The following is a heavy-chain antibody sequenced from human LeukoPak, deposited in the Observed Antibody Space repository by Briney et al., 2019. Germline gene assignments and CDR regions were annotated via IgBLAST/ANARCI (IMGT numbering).Heavy chain of an antibody. CDR2: INSGGEIT. CDR3: AKKTGGTYPFDY. V-gene: IGHV3-23*01. CDR1: GFTFSSYS. J-gene: IGHJ4*02. Sequence: PGGSLRLSCAASGFTFSSYSMIWVRQAPGKGLEWVSVINSGGEITCYADSVKGRFTISRDNSRNTMYLQMNSLRAEDTAVYYCAKKTGGTYPFDYWGQGTLVTVSS. D-gene: IGHD1-26*01.